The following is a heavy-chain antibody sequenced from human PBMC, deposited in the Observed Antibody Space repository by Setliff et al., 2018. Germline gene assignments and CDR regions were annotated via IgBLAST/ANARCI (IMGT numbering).Heavy chain of an antibody. CDR2: ITTYNDNT. CDR3: VRDSRITVLGVDNYHYMDV. D-gene: IGHD3-3*01. CDR1: GYSFTSYG. Sequence: ASVKVSCKTSGYSFTSYGISWVRQAPGQGLEWMGHITTYNDNTKYAQKFQGGITVTTDLSTSTAYLDLRSLRSDDTAVYYCVRDSRITVLGVDNYHYMDVWGRGTTVTSP. V-gene: IGHV1-18*01. J-gene: IGHJ6*03.